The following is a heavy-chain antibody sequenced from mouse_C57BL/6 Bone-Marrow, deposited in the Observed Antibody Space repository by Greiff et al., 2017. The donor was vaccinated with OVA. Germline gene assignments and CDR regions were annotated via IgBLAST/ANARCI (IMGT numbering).Heavy chain of an antibody. J-gene: IGHJ4*01. Sequence: EVMLVESEGGLVQPGSSMKLSCTASGFTFSDYYMAWVRQVPEKGLEWVANINYDGSSTYYLDSLKSRFIISRDNAKNILYLQMSSLKSEDTATYYCARDLGSPHAMDYWGQGTSVTVSS. D-gene: IGHD3-1*01. CDR3: ARDLGSPHAMDY. CDR2: INYDGSST. CDR1: GFTFSDYY. V-gene: IGHV5-16*01.